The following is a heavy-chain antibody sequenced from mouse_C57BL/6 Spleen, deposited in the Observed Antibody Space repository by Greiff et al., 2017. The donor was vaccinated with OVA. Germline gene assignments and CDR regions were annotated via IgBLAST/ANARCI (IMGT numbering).Heavy chain of an antibody. Sequence: DVKLQESGPGLVKPSQSLSLTCSVTGYSITSGYYWNWIRQFPGKKLEWMGYISYDGSNNYNPSLKNRISITRDTSKNQFFLKLNSVTTEDTATYYCARDHGNPYFDVWGTGTTVTVSS. D-gene: IGHD2-1*01. CDR3: ARDHGNPYFDV. CDR2: ISYDGSN. CDR1: GYSITSGYY. J-gene: IGHJ1*03. V-gene: IGHV3-6*01.